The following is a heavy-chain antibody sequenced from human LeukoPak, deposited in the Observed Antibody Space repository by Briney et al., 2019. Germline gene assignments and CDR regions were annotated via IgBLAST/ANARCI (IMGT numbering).Heavy chain of an antibody. J-gene: IGHJ4*02. D-gene: IGHD6-13*01. V-gene: IGHV1-46*01. Sequence: GASVKVSCKASGYNFTSYWIQWVRQAPGQGLEWVSLINPNDGRTTYTHKFQGRVTMTRDMSTSTAFMDLSSLTSDDTATYYCARAPRHSSTMLDYWGQGTLVTVSS. CDR1: GYNFTSYW. CDR3: ARAPRHSSTMLDY. CDR2: INPNDGRT.